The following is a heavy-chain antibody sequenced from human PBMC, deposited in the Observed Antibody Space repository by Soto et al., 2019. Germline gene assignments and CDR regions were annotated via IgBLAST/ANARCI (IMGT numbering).Heavy chain of an antibody. CDR1: GFTFSSYW. Sequence: EVQLVESGGGLVQPGGSLRLSCAASGFTFSSYWMSWVRQAPGKGLEWVASVKQDGSDKYYVDTVKSRFTISRDNAENSLYLHMNSLRAEDTAVYYCARGNEGAFDYWGQGTLVTVPS. J-gene: IGHJ4*02. D-gene: IGHD1-1*01. V-gene: IGHV3-7*05. CDR2: VKQDGSDK. CDR3: ARGNEGAFDY.